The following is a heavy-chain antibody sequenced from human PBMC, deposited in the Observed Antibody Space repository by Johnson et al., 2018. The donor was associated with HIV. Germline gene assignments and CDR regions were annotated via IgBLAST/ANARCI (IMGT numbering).Heavy chain of an antibody. D-gene: IGHD5-12*01. CDR2: ISYDGSNK. CDR3: AKSLPGYDAFDI. Sequence: QVQLVESGGGVVQPGRSLRLLCEVSGFTFNTYTMHWVRQAPGKGLEWVAVISYDGSNKYYADSVKGRFTISRDNSKNTLYLQMNSLRAEDTAVYYCAKSLPGYDAFDIWGQGTMVTVSS. CDR1: GFTFNTYT. V-gene: IGHV3-30*04. J-gene: IGHJ3*02.